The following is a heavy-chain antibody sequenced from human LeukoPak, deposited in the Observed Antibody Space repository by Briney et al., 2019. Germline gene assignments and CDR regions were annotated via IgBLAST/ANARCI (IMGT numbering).Heavy chain of an antibody. J-gene: IGHJ6*02. CDR2: IIPILGIA. V-gene: IGHV1-69*04. CDR3: ATYFLAVAAPGGMDV. Sequence: ASVKVSCKASGGTFSSYAISWVRQAPGQGLEWMGRIIPILGIANYAQKFQGRVTMTEDTSTDTAYMELSSLRSEDTAVYYCATYFLAVAAPGGMDVWGQGTTVTVSS. CDR1: GGTFSSYA. D-gene: IGHD6-19*01.